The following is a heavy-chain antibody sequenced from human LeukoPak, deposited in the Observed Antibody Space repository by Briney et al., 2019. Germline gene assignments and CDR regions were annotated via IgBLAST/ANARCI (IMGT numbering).Heavy chain of an antibody. CDR2: IWYDGSNK. J-gene: IGHJ4*02. V-gene: IGHV3-30*02. CDR1: GFTFSSYG. D-gene: IGHD4-11*01. Sequence: GGSLRLSCAASGFTFSSYGMHWVRQAPGKGLEWVAVIWYDGSNKYYADSVKGRFTISRDNSKNTLYLQMNSLRAEDTAVYYCAKDEYSNTHFDYWGQGTLVTVSS. CDR3: AKDEYSNTHFDY.